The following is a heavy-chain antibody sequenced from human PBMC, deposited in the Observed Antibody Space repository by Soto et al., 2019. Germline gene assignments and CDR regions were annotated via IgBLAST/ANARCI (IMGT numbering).Heavy chain of an antibody. J-gene: IGHJ6*03. D-gene: IGHD3-3*01. CDR1: GFTFGDYA. V-gene: IGHV3-49*03. Sequence: PGGSLRLSCTASGFTFGDYAMSWFRQAPGKGLEWVGFIRSKAYGGTTEYAASVKGRFTISRDDSKSIAYLQMNSLKTEDTAVYYCTRGAHNYDFWSGYPRLNYYYYMYVWGKGTTVTVSS. CDR2: IRSKAYGGTT. CDR3: TRGAHNYDFWSGYPRLNYYYYMYV.